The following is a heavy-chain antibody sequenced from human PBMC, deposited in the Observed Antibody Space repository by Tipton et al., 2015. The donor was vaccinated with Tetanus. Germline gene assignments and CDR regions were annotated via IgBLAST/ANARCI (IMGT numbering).Heavy chain of an antibody. V-gene: IGHV4-59*12. CDR1: GGSISTYH. J-gene: IGHJ4*02. CDR2: IDYFGST. Sequence: TLSLTCTVSGGSISTYHWNWIRQSPGKGLEWIGYIDYFGSTKYNPSLKSRVAISVDTSKNQFSLKLNSVTAADTAVYYCARRSVSARFDDWGQGAQVTVSS. D-gene: IGHD6-6*01. CDR3: ARRSVSARFDD.